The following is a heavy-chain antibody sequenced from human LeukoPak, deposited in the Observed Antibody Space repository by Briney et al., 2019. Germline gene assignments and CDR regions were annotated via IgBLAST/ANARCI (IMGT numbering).Heavy chain of an antibody. CDR1: GYTFTGYY. D-gene: IGHD3-16*01. Sequence: ASVKLSCKASGYTFTGYYMHWVRQAPGQALEWVGWINPKNGGSNYAQKFQGRVTMTRDRSISTAYMELSRLTSDDTAVYYCARASFWESPINWFAPWGQGTLVTVSS. J-gene: IGHJ5*02. V-gene: IGHV1-2*02. CDR3: ARASFWESPINWFAP. CDR2: INPKNGGS.